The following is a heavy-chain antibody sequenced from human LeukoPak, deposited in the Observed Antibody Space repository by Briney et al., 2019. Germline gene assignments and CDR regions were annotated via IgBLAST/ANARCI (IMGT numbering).Heavy chain of an antibody. D-gene: IGHD6-19*01. J-gene: IGHJ4*02. CDR3: ARDPGYSSGWDDY. CDR2: INPNSGGT. CDR1: GYTFTGYY. Sequence: ASVKVSCKASGYTFTGYYMHWVRQAPGQGLEWMGRINPNSGGTNYAQKFQDRVTMTRDTSISTAYMELSRLRSDDTAVYYCARDPGYSSGWDDYWGQGTLVTVSS. V-gene: IGHV1-2*06.